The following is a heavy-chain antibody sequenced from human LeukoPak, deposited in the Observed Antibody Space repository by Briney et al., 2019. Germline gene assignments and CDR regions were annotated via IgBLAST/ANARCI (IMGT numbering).Heavy chain of an antibody. Sequence: SSETLSLTCAVSGGSVSSSTYYWGWIRQPPGKGLEWIGNSYYTGSSYYNPSLKSRVTMSVDTSKNQFSLKMNSVTAADTAVYYCARLSKWRYLDYMFDFWCHGTLTTFSS. D-gene: IGHD3-9*01. CDR1: GGSVSSSTYY. V-gene: IGHV4-39*01. CDR2: SYYTGSS. J-gene: IGHJ4*01. CDR3: ARLSKWRYLDYMFDF.